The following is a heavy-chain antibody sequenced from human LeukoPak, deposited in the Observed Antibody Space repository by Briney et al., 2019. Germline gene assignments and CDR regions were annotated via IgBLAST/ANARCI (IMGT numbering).Heavy chain of an antibody. J-gene: IGHJ3*02. CDR1: GGTFSSYA. D-gene: IGHD2-2*02. V-gene: IGHV1-69*05. CDR2: IIPIFGTA. CDR3: ATPSYCSSTSCYTAVHDAFDI. Sequence: SVKVSCKASGGTFSSYAISWVRQAPGQGLEWMGGIIPIFGTANYAQKFQGRVTITTDESTSTAYMELSSLRSEDTAVYYCATPSYCSSTSCYTAVHDAFDIWGQGTMVTVSS.